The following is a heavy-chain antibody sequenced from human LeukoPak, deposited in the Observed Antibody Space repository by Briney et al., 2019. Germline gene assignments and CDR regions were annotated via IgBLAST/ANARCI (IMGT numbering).Heavy chain of an antibody. CDR3: AKEGYYDFSGSYFDY. V-gene: IGHV3-23*01. CDR2: ISGSGSGT. CDR1: GFTFSNYA. J-gene: IGHJ4*02. D-gene: IGHD3-22*01. Sequence: GGSLRLSCAASGFTFSNYAMSWVRQAPGKGLEWVSGISGSGSGTYYVDSVKGRFTISRDNSKNTLFLQMNSLRAEDTAVYYCAKEGYYDFSGSYFDYRGQGTLVTVSS.